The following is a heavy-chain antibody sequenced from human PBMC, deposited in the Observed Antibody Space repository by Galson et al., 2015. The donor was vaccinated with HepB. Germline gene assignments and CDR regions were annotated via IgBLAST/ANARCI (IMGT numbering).Heavy chain of an antibody. CDR2: IIPILGIA. CDR1: GGTFSSYT. D-gene: IGHD5-18*01. J-gene: IGHJ6*02. CDR3: ARDPENSYAPLGLPRDYYYGMDV. V-gene: IGHV1-69*04. Sequence: SVKVSCKASGGTFSSYTISWVRQAPGQGLEWMGRIIPILGIANYAQKFQGRVTITADKSTSTAYMELSSLRSEDTAVYYCARDPENSYAPLGLPRDYYYGMDVWGQGTTVTVSS.